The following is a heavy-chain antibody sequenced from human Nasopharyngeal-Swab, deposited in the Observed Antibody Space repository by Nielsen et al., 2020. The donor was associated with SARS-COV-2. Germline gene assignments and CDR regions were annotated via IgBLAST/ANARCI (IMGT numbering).Heavy chain of an antibody. CDR2: INPNSGGT. D-gene: IGHD4-23*01. J-gene: IGHJ4*02. CDR3: ARDPDYGGNPDY. Sequence: ASVKVSCKASGYTFTGYYMHWVRQAPGQGLEWMGRINPNSGGTNYAQKFQGRVTMTRDTSISTAYMELSRLRSDDTAVYYCARDPDYGGNPDYWGQGTLVTVSS. V-gene: IGHV1-2*06. CDR1: GYTFTGYY.